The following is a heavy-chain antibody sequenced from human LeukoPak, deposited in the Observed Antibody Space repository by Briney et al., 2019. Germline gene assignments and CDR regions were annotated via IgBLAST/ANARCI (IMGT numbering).Heavy chain of an antibody. CDR1: GGSISSYY. V-gene: IGHV4-59*01. Sequence: PSETLSLTCTVSGGSISSYYWSWIRQPPGKGLEWIGYIYYSGSTNYNPSLKSRVTISVDTSKNQFSLKLSSVTAADTAVYYCARVVGYYGSGSYYYYYGMDVWGQGTTVTVSS. J-gene: IGHJ6*02. CDR2: IYYSGST. CDR3: ARVVGYYGSGSYYYYYGMDV. D-gene: IGHD3-10*01.